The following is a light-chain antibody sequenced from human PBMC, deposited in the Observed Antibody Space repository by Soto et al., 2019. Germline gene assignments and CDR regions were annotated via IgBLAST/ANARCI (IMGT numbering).Light chain of an antibody. V-gene: IGLV2-14*01. CDR2: EVT. J-gene: IGLJ3*02. CDR1: SSDVGGLNY. Sequence: QSALTQPASVSGSPGQSITISCTGTSSDVGGLNYVSWYQHHPGNAPKLIIYEVTNRPSGVSDRFSGSKSDNTASLTISGLQTDDEADYYCSSFTISSTWVFGGGTKLTVL. CDR3: SSFTISSTWV.